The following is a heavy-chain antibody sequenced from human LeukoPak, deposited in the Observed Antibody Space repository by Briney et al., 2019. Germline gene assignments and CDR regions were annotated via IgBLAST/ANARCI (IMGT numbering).Heavy chain of an antibody. CDR3: ARANQQLDAFDI. CDR1: GGSFSGYY. CDR2: INHSGST. J-gene: IGHJ3*02. Sequence: SETLSLACAVYGGSFSGYYWSWIRQPPGKGLEWIGEINHSGSTNYNPSLKSRVTISVDTSKNQFSLKLSSVTAADTAVYYCARANQQLDAFDIWGQGTMVTVSS. V-gene: IGHV4-34*01. D-gene: IGHD6-13*01.